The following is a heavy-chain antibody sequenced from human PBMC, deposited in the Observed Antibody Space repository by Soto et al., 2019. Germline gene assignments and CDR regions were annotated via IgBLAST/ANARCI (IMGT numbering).Heavy chain of an antibody. J-gene: IGHJ4*02. CDR2: IYHSGNA. CDR1: GDSIRSGNFY. CDR3: ARVGVQIYVLY. Sequence: QVQLQESGPGLVEPSETLSLTCTVSGDSIRSGNFYWGWIRQHPGKGLEWIGFIYHSGNAYYNPSLESRLTISIDTSKNQFSLKLTSLTAADTATYFCARVGVQIYVLYWGQGILVTVSS. D-gene: IGHD3-10*01. V-gene: IGHV4-31*03.